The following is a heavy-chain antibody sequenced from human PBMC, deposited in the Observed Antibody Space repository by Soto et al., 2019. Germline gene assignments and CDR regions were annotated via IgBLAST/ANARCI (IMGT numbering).Heavy chain of an antibody. V-gene: IGHV4-39*01. D-gene: IGHD2-21*02. J-gene: IGHJ5*02. CDR3: ARRSGGDYNWFDP. CDR2: IYYSGST. Sequence: SETLSLTCTVSGGSISGSGYYWGWIRQPPGKGLEWIGTIYYSGSTYSNSSLKSRVTISVDTSKNQFSLKLSSVTAADTAVYYCARRSGGDYNWFDPWGQGTLVTVS. CDR1: GGSISGSGYY.